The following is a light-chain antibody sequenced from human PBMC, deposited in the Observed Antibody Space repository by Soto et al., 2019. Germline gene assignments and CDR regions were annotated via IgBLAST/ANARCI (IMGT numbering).Light chain of an antibody. CDR3: QQYVNSPGT. Sequence: EIALTQSPGTLSLSPGERATLSCGASQIVNSDYFAWFQLKPGQAPRLLIYGASRRATGVPDRFSGSGSGPYFTRNINRPEPEDFAMYYCQQYVNSPGTFAQGSRIEIK. CDR1: QIVNSDY. J-gene: IGKJ1*01. V-gene: IGKV3-20*01. CDR2: GAS.